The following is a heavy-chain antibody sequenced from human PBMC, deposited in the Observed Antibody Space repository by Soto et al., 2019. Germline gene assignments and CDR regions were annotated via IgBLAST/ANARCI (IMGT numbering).Heavy chain of an antibody. V-gene: IGHV3-30*18. CDR1: GFTFGGYG. CDR3: AKSVVSRPYYYYGMDV. Sequence: TGRSLRLSCAASGFTFGGYGMHWVRQATGKGLEWVAVVSYDGSDKYYADSVKGRFTISRDNSKNTLYLQVKRLRTEDPAVYYCAKSVVSRPYYYYGMDVWGQGTTVTVSS. J-gene: IGHJ6*02. D-gene: IGHD2-2*01. CDR2: VSYDGSDK.